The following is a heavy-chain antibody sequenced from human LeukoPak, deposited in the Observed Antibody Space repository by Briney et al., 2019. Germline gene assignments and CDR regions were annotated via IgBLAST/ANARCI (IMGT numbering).Heavy chain of an antibody. CDR2: IYYSGST. CDR3: ASSTGATLNY. D-gene: IGHD1-26*01. V-gene: IGHV4-59*08. Sequence: SETLSLTCTVSGGSISTYYWSWIRQPPGKGLEWIGYIYYSGSTNYNPSLKSRVTISVDTSKNQFSLKLTSVTAADTAVYYCASSTGATLNYWGQGTLVTVSS. CDR1: GGSISTYY. J-gene: IGHJ4*02.